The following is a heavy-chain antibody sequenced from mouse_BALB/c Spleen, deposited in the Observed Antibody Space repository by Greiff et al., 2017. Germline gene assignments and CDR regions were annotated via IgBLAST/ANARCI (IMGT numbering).Heavy chain of an antibody. CDR1: GFSLTGYG. J-gene: IGHJ4*01. V-gene: IGHV2-6-7*01. D-gene: IGHD4-1*01. Sequence: VQLQESGPGLVAPSQSLSITCTVSGFSLTGYGVNWVRQPPGKGLEWLGMIWGDGSTDYNSALKSRLSISKDNSKSQVFLKMNSLQTDDTARYYCARERANWAHYDAMDYWGQGTSVTVSS. CDR2: IWGDGST. CDR3: ARERANWAHYDAMDY.